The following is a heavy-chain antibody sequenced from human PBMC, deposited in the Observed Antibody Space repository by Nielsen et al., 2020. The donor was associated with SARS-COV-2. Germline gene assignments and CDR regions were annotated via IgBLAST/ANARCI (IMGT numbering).Heavy chain of an antibody. V-gene: IGHV3-23*03. CDR3: AKETTI. CDR2: IYSGGSST. J-gene: IGHJ3*02. CDR1: GFTFSSYA. D-gene: IGHD1-1*01. Sequence: GESLKISCAASGFTFSSYAMSWVRQAPGKGLEWVSVIYSGGSSTYYADSVKGRFTISRDNSKNTLYLQMNSLRAEDTAVYYCAKETTIWGQGTMVTVSS.